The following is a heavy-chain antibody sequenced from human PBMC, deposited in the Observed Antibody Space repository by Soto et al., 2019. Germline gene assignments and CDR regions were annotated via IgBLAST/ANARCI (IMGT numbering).Heavy chain of an antibody. J-gene: IGHJ6*03. CDR3: ARVGAAGGRYYYYMDV. CDR2: IYYSGST. D-gene: IGHD6-13*01. V-gene: IGHV4-59*01. CDR1: GGSISSYY. Sequence: SETLSLTCTVSGGSISSYYWSWIRQPPGKGLEWIGDIYYSGSTNYNPSLKSRVTISVDTSKNQFSLKLSSVTAADTAVYYCARVGAAGGRYYYYMDVWGKGTTVTVSS.